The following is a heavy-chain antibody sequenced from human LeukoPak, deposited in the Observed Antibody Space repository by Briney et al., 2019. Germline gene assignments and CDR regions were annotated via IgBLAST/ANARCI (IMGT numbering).Heavy chain of an antibody. CDR3: ASYYYGSGSFRQ. CDR1: GGSISSYY. D-gene: IGHD3-10*01. J-gene: IGHJ4*02. V-gene: IGHV4-59*01. Sequence: SETLSLTCTVSGGSISSYYWSWIRQPPGKGLEWIGYIYYSGSTNYNPSLKSRVTISVDTPKNQFSLKLSSVTAADTAVYYCASYYYGSGSFRQWGQGTLVTVSS. CDR2: IYYSGST.